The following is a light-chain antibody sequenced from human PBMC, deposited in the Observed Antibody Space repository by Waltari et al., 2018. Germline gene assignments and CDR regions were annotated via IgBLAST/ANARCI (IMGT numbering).Light chain of an antibody. Sequence: QSALTQPASVSGSPGQSITIFCTGTKSDVGFYNYVSWYQQHPGKAPKVIIYDVSHRPSGISSRFSGSKSGNPASLTISWLQSYVEAYYYCKSYTGTGSWVFCGWTKLTVL. V-gene: IGLV2-14*03. CDR2: DVS. CDR1: KSDVGFYNY. J-gene: IGLJ3*02. CDR3: KSYTGTGSWV.